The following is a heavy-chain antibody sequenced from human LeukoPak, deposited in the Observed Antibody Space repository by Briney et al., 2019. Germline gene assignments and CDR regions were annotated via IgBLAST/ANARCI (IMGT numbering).Heavy chain of an antibody. CDR2: INPNSGET. V-gene: IGHV1-2*02. J-gene: IGHJ5*01. Sequence: GASVKVSCKASGYTFNTYGISWVRQAPGQGLEWMGWINPNSGETRYEQKFQGRVTMTRDTSIDTVHMELGSLTSDDTAVYYCARVLFNSGYDSWGQGTLVTVSS. D-gene: IGHD2-2*03. CDR1: GYTFNTYG. CDR3: ARVLFNSGYDS.